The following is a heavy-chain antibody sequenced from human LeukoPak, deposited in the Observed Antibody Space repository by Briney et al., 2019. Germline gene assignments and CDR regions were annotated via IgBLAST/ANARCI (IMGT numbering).Heavy chain of an antibody. D-gene: IGHD1-26*01. Sequence: GGSLRLSCAASGFTVSSNYMSWVRQAPGKGLEWVSSISTSSSYIYYADSLKGRFTISRDNAKNSLYLQMNSLRAEDTAVYYCARDDGSYSRSPGFDYWGQGTLVTVSS. CDR1: GFTVSSNY. CDR3: ARDDGSYSRSPGFDY. V-gene: IGHV3-21*01. J-gene: IGHJ4*02. CDR2: ISTSSSYI.